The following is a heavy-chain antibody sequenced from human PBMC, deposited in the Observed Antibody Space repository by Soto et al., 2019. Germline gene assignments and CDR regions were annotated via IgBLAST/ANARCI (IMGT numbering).Heavy chain of an antibody. CDR2: IDPSDSYT. CDR1: GYSFTSYW. Sequence: RGESLKISCKGSGYSFTSYWISWVRQMPGKGLEWMGRIDPSDSYTNYSPSFQGHVTISADKSISTAYLQWSSLKASDTAMYYCASSTLCGGDCYRTGDYYYGMDVWGQGTTVTVSS. D-gene: IGHD2-21*02. J-gene: IGHJ6*02. CDR3: ASSTLCGGDCYRTGDYYYGMDV. V-gene: IGHV5-10-1*01.